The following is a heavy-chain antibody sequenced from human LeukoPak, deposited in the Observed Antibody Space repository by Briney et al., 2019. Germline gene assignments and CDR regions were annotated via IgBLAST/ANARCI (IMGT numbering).Heavy chain of an antibody. J-gene: IGHJ4*02. V-gene: IGHV3-30*02. CDR2: IRYDGSNK. CDR3: AKDDGSDYDFWSGSFFDY. Sequence: GGSLRLSCAASGFTFSSYGMHWVRQAPGKGLEWVAFIRYDGSNKYYADSVKGRSTISRDNSKNTLYLQMNSLRAEDTAVYYCAKDDGSDYDFWSGSFFDYWGQGTLVTVSS. CDR1: GFTFSSYG. D-gene: IGHD3-3*01.